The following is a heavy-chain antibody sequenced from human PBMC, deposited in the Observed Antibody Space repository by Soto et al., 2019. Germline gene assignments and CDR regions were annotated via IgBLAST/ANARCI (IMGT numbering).Heavy chain of an antibody. CDR2: MNPNSGNT. Sequence: GASVKVSCKASGYTFTGYDINWVRQATGQGLEWMGWMNPNSGNTGYAQKFQGRVTMTRNTSISTAYMELSSLRSEDTAVYYCARGEKKPYYYYGMDVWGQGTTVTVSS. V-gene: IGHV1-8*01. J-gene: IGHJ6*02. CDR1: GYTFTGYD. CDR3: ARGEKKPYYYYGMDV.